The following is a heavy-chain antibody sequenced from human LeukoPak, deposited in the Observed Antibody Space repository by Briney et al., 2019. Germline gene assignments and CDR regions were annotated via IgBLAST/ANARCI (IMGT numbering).Heavy chain of an antibody. D-gene: IGHD3-22*01. V-gene: IGHV3-23*01. Sequence: GGSLRLSCAASGFTFSSYAMSWVRQAPGKGLEWVSAISGSGGSTYYADSVKGRFTISRDNSKNTLYLQMNSLRAEGTAVYYCAKDLYTYYYDSSGYYWDYWGQGTLVTVSS. CDR2: ISGSGGST. CDR3: AKDLYTYYYDSSGYYWDY. CDR1: GFTFSSYA. J-gene: IGHJ4*02.